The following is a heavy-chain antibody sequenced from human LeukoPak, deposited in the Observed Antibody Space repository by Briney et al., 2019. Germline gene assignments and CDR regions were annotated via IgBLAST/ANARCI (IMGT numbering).Heavy chain of an antibody. CDR1: GFTFSDYA. D-gene: IGHD3-16*02. CDR2: ISGSGLMT. Sequence: GGSLRLSCAASGFTFSDYAMTWVRQAPGKGLEWVATISGSGLMTYYADSVKGRFTVSRDNAKNSLYLQMNSLRAEDTAVYYCARVLRLGELSLRSLGYWGQGTLVTVSS. J-gene: IGHJ4*02. V-gene: IGHV3-23*01. CDR3: ARVLRLGELSLRSLGY.